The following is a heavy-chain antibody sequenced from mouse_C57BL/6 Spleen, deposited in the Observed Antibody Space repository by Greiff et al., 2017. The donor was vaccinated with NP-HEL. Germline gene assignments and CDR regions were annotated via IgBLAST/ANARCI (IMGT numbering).Heavy chain of an antibody. Sequence: EVKLVESGPELVKPGASVKMSCKASGYTFTDYNMHWVKQSHGKSLEWIGYINPNNGGTSYNQKFKGKATLTVNKSSSTAYMELRSLTSEDSAVYYCARKGDYYGSSYGYFDVWGTGTTVTVSS. CDR2: INPNNGGT. J-gene: IGHJ1*03. CDR1: GYTFTDYN. V-gene: IGHV1-22*01. CDR3: ARKGDYYGSSYGYFDV. D-gene: IGHD1-1*01.